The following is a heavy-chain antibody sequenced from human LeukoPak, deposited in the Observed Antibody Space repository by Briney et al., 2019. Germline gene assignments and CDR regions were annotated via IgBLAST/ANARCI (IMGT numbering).Heavy chain of an antibody. D-gene: IGHD3-22*01. Sequence: PGKSLRLSCAASGFTFSNYPMHWVRQAPGKGLEWVAVISYDGSNKYYADSVKGRFTISRDNSKNTLYLQMNSLRAEDTAVYYCARGPVYYDSIDYFDYWGQGTLVTVSS. CDR3: ARGPVYYDSIDYFDY. CDR2: ISYDGSNK. V-gene: IGHV3-30-3*01. CDR1: GFTFSNYP. J-gene: IGHJ4*02.